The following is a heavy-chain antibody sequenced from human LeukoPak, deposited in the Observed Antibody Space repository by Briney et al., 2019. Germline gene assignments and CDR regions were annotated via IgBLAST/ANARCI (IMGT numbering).Heavy chain of an antibody. V-gene: IGHV4-59*08. CDR2: IYYSGST. D-gene: IGHD3-10*01. CDR3: ARLGSGYGGFDY. Sequence: PSETLSLTCTVSGGPISSYYWSWIRQPPGKGLEWIGYIYYSGSTNYNPSLKSRVTISVDTSKNQFSLKLSSVTAADTDVYYCARLGSGYGGFDYWGQGTLVTVSS. J-gene: IGHJ4*02. CDR1: GGPISSYY.